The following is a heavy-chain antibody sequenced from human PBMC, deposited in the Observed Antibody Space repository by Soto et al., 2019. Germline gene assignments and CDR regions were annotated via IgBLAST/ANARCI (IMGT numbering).Heavy chain of an antibody. D-gene: IGHD3-3*01. Sequence: QVQLVQSGAEVKKPGASVKVSCKASGYTFTSYDINWVRQATGQGLEWMGWMNPNSGNTGYAQKFQGRVTMSTNSSMSTGYMELSSLRSEESDVYYFARGDVIRCLEWLRGGDYFDYWGQGTLVTVSS. CDR2: MNPNSGNT. J-gene: IGHJ4*02. V-gene: IGHV1-8*01. CDR1: GYTFTSYD. CDR3: ARGDVIRCLEWLRGGDYFDY.